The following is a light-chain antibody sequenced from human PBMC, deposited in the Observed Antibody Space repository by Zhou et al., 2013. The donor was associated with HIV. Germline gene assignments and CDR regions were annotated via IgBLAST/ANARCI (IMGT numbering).Light chain of an antibody. CDR3: HQYGDSVT. CDR2: DAA. Sequence: EIVLSQSPGTLSLSPGESTTLSCRASQSISSNYLAWYQQKPGQAPRLLIFDAATRATGIPDRFSGSGSGTDFTLTISSLEPDDFAVYYCHQYGDSVTFGPGTKVDFK. V-gene: IGKV3-20*01. CDR1: QSISSNY. J-gene: IGKJ3*01.